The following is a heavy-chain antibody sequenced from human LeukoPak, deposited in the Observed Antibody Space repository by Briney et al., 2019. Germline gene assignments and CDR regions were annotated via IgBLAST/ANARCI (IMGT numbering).Heavy chain of an antibody. V-gene: IGHV1-8*01. D-gene: IGHD5-12*01. CDR1: GYTFTSFD. J-gene: IGHJ6*04. CDR3: ARNHVPTGLRDV. CDR2: MNPNSGNT. Sequence: ASVKVSFKASGYTFTSFDINWFRQATGQPPEWMRWMNPNSGNTGYAQKFQGRVTMTRDTSINTAYMELSSLGSEDTAVYYCARNHVPTGLRDVWGTGTPVIVSS.